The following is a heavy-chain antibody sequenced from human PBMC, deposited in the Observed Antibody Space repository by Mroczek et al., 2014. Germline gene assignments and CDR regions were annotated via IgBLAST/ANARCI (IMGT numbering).Heavy chain of an antibody. Sequence: VQLVQSGAEVKKPGSSVKVSCKASGGTFSSYAISWVRQAPGQGLEWMGGIIPIFGTANYAQKFQGRVTITADESTSTAYMELSSLRSEDTAVYYCARDGGYCSSTSCYPYYYYMDVWGKGTTVTVSS. CDR1: GGTFSSYA. CDR2: IIPIFGTA. CDR3: ARDGGYCSSTSCYPYYYYMDV. V-gene: IGHV1-69*12. D-gene: IGHD2-2*01. J-gene: IGHJ6*03.